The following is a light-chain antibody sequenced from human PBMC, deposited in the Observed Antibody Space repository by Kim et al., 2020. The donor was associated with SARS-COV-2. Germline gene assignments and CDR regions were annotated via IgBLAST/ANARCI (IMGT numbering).Light chain of an antibody. CDR1: QDIRND. CDR3: LQHNTYPVT. Sequence: AAVGDRVTITCRASQDIRNDLGWYQQNPGRAPKRLIYGASSLQGGVPSRFSGSGSGTEFALTISSLQPEDFATYFCLQHNTYPVTFAQGTRLEIK. J-gene: IGKJ5*01. CDR2: GAS. V-gene: IGKV1-17*01.